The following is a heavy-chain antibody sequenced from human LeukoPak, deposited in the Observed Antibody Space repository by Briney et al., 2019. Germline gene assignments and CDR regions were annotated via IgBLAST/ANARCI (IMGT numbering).Heavy chain of an antibody. J-gene: IGHJ6*02. CDR3: AREDSDSSGWYYGMDV. V-gene: IGHV3-7*01. CDR2: IKQDGSEI. Sequence: GGSLRLSCVVSGFTFSSHWMSWVRQAPGKGLEWVANIKQDGSEIYYVDSVRGRFTISRDNAKNSLHLQMNSLRAEDTAVYYCAREDSDSSGWYYGMDVWGQGTTVTVSS. CDR1: GFTFSSHW. D-gene: IGHD6-19*01.